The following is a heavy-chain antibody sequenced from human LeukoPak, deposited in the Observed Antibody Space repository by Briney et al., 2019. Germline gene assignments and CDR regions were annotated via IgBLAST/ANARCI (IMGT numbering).Heavy chain of an antibody. Sequence: GGSLRLSCAASGFTVSSNYMSWVRQAPGKGLEWVSVIYSGGSTYYADSVKGRFTISRDNSKNTLYLQMNSLRAEDTAVYYCARFLGDYDYFDYWGQGTLVTVSS. V-gene: IGHV3-66*01. CDR3: ARFLGDYDYFDY. CDR2: IYSGGST. J-gene: IGHJ4*02. D-gene: IGHD4-17*01. CDR1: GFTVSSNY.